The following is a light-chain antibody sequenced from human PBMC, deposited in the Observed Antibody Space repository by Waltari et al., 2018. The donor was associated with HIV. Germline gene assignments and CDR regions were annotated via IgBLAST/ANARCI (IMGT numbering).Light chain of an antibody. V-gene: IGLV1-40*01. CDR2: ANP. J-gene: IGLJ3*02. CDR3: QSYDSSLSGWV. Sequence: QSVLTQPPSVSGAPGQRVSISCSGGSSNIGSGYDVHWYQQFPGRAPKVLIYANPIRPSGVPDRFCGSKSGYSASLVITGLQAEDDADYYCQSYDSSLSGWVFGGGTKLTVL. CDR1: SSNIGSGYD.